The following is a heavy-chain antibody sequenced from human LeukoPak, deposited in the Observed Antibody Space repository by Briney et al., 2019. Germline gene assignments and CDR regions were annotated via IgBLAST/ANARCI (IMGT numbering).Heavy chain of an antibody. Sequence: SETLSLTCAVSGGSISSGDYSWSWIRQPPGEGLEWIGFIYNSGNAYYNPSLKSRVTLSVDTSKNQFSLNLSSVTAADTAVYYCARTAYDSSDFYRFDYWGQGTLVTVSS. CDR2: IYNSGNA. J-gene: IGHJ4*02. CDR3: ARTAYDSSDFYRFDY. CDR1: GGSISSGDYS. V-gene: IGHV4-30-4*07. D-gene: IGHD3-22*01.